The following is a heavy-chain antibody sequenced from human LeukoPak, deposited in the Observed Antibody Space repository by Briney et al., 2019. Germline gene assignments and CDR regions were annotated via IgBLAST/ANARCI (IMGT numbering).Heavy chain of an antibody. Sequence: QTGGSLRLSCEASGFTFSNSWIHWVRQAPGKGLVWVSRINPDGSVTNYADSVKARFTISRDNAKNTLFLQMNSLRAEDTAVYYCATAGNYCFHYWGQGTLVTVSS. J-gene: IGHJ4*02. V-gene: IGHV3-74*01. CDR3: ATAGNYCFHY. D-gene: IGHD1-1*01. CDR2: INPDGSVT. CDR1: GFTFSNSW.